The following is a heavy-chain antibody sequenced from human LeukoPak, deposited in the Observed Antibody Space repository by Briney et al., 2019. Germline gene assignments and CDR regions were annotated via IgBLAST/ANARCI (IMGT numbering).Heavy chain of an antibody. CDR1: GFTFSSYT. Sequence: GGSLRLSCAVSGFTFSSYTMNWVRQAPGKGLEWVSYITSSGSTIYYADSVKGRFTISRDNAKNSLYLQMNSLRADDTAVYYCARDGGYTSLDYWGQGTLVTVSS. CDR3: ARDGGYTSLDY. V-gene: IGHV3-48*04. D-gene: IGHD6-13*01. J-gene: IGHJ4*02. CDR2: ITSSGSTI.